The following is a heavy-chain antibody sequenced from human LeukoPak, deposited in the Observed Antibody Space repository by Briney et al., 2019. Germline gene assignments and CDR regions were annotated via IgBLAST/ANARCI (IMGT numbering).Heavy chain of an antibody. Sequence: GASVKVSCKASGGTFSSYAISWVRQAPGQGLEWMGRIIPILGIANYAQKFQGRVTITADKSTSTAYMELSSLRSEDTAVYYCARRPHCSGGSCYVFDYWGQGTLVTVSS. CDR1: GGTFSSYA. V-gene: IGHV1-69*04. D-gene: IGHD2-15*01. CDR3: ARRPHCSGGSCYVFDY. CDR2: IIPILGIA. J-gene: IGHJ4*02.